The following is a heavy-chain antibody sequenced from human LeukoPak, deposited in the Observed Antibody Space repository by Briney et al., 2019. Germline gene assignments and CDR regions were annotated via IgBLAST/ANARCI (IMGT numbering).Heavy chain of an antibody. CDR2: ISPTGIST. CDR3: GRDYLGESGAGGP. V-gene: IGHV3-21*01. Sequence: GGSLSLSCAASGFTFSSFTMNWVRQAPGKGLEWASSISPTGISTWHADSVKGRFTISRDDAKNSVHLQMTNLRVDDTAVYYCGRDYLGESGAGGPWGQGILVTDSS. J-gene: IGHJ5*02. CDR1: GFTFSSFT. D-gene: IGHD3-10*01.